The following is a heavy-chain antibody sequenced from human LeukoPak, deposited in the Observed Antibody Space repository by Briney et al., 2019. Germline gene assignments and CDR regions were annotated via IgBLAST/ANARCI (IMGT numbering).Heavy chain of an antibody. D-gene: IGHD4-23*01. V-gene: IGHV1-69*05. CDR3: ARRSPYYGGNTDAFDI. CDR2: IIPIFGTA. CDR1: GGTFSSYA. J-gene: IGHJ3*02. Sequence: SVKVSCKASGGTFSSYAISWVRQAPGQGLEWMRGIIPIFGTANYAQKFQGRVTITTDESTSTAYMELSSLRSEDTAVYYCARRSPYYGGNTDAFDIWGQGTMVTVSS.